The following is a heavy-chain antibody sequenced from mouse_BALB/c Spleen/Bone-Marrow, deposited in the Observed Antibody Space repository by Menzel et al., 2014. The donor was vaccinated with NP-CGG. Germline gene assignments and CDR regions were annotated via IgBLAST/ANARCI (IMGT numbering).Heavy chain of an antibody. J-gene: IGHJ3*01. V-gene: IGHV1S135*01. Sequence: VQLKESGPELVKPGASMKISCKASGYSFTGYTMNWVKQSHGKNLEWIGLIDPYNGGTSYNQKFKGKATLTVDKSSSTAYMELLSLTSEDSAVYYCARDYGNPSPFAYWGQGTLVTVSA. CDR3: ARDYGNPSPFAY. D-gene: IGHD2-1*01. CDR1: GYSFTGYT. CDR2: IDPYNGGT.